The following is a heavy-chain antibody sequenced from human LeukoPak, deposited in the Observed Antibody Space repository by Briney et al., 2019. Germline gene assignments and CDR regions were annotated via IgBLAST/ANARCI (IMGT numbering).Heavy chain of an antibody. J-gene: IGHJ6*03. CDR1: GFTVSSNY. CDR3: AKGGGYEAQYYYYYLDV. Sequence: GGSLRLSCAASGFTVSSNYMSWVRQVPGKGLEWVSVIYSGGSTYYADSVKGRFTISRDNSKNTLYLQMKSLRAEDTAVYYCAKGGGYEAQYYYYYLDVWGKGTTITISS. D-gene: IGHD5-12*01. CDR2: IYSGGST. V-gene: IGHV3-53*05.